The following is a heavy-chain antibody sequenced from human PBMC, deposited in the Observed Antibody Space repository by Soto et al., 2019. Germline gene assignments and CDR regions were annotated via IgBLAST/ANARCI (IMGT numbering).Heavy chain of an antibody. CDR2: ISGSGGST. CDR3: AKFMITFGGVIVNDYYYYYGMDV. J-gene: IGHJ6*02. Sequence: PGGSLRLSCAASGFTFSSYAMSWVRQAPGKGLEWVSAISGSGGSTYYADSVKGLFTISRDNSKNTLYLQMNSLRAEDTAVYYCAKFMITFGGVIVNDYYYYYGMDVWGQGTTVTVSS. CDR1: GFTFSSYA. D-gene: IGHD3-16*02. V-gene: IGHV3-23*01.